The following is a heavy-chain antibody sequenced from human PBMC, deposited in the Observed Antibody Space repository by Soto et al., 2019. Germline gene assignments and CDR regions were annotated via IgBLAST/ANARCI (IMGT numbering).Heavy chain of an antibody. J-gene: IGHJ6*02. CDR1: GFTFSSYW. CDR3: ARVGDIVVVPAAWRGYYYYYYGMDV. Sequence: PGGSLRLSCAASGFTFSSYWMSWVRQAPGKGLEWVANIKQDGSEKYYVDSVKGRFTISRDNAKNSLYLQMNSLRAEDTAVYYCARVGDIVVVPAAWRGYYYYYYGMDVWGQGTTVTVSS. D-gene: IGHD2-2*01. CDR2: IKQDGSEK. V-gene: IGHV3-7*01.